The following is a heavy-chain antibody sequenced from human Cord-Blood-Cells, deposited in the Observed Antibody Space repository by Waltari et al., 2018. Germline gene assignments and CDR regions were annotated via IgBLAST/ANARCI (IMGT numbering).Heavy chain of an antibody. CDR2: INNSGST. V-gene: IGHV4-34*01. CDR1: GGSSSGYY. CDR3: ARGIPDY. Sequence: QVQLQPWGAGLLKLSATLSLTCAGSGGSSSGYYWSWIRQPPGKGLEWIGEINNSGSTNYNPSLKSRVTISVDTSKNQFSLKLSSVTAADTAVYYCARGIPDYWGQGTLVTVSS. J-gene: IGHJ4*02.